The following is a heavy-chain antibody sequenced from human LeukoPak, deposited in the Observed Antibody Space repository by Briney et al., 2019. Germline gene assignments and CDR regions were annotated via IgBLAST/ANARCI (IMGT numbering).Heavy chain of an antibody. CDR3: ARGRSGRYSYGNKGHYFDY. CDR1: GGSFSGYY. D-gene: IGHD5-18*01. Sequence: SETLSFTCAVYGGSFSGYYWSWIRQPPGKGLEWIGEINHSGSTNYNPSLKSRVTISVDTSKNQFSLKLSSVTAADTAVYYCARGRSGRYSYGNKGHYFDYWGQGTLVTVSS. CDR2: INHSGST. V-gene: IGHV4-34*01. J-gene: IGHJ4*02.